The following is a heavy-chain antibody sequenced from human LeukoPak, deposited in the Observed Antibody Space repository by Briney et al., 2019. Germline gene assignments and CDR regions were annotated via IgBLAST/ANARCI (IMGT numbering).Heavy chain of an antibody. CDR1: GFTFSHTW. CDR2: IRGDGTGI. D-gene: IGHD3-10*02. J-gene: IGHJ4*02. V-gene: IGHV3-74*01. CDR3: GRDMYGSIDY. Sequence: GGSLRLSCAASGFTFSHTWMNWVRQAPGKGLVWVAVIRGDGTGIAYADSVKGRFTISRDNAKNTLYLQMNSLRAEDTAVYYCGRDMYGSIDYWGQGTLVTVSS.